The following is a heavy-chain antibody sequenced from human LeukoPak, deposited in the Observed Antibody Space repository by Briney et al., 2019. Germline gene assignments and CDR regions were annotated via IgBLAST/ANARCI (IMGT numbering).Heavy chain of an antibody. CDR2: ISNDGDT. D-gene: IGHD1-26*01. J-gene: IGHJ6*03. CDR1: GFTVSSNY. Sequence: GGSLRLSCAASGFTVSSNYMSWVRQGPGKGLECVSVISNDGDTYYADSVKGRFTISRDNAKNSLYLQMNSLRAEDTAVYYCARDPYNGNYGHYYYYYMDVWGKGTTVTISS. V-gene: IGHV3-66*01. CDR3: ARDPYNGNYGHYYYYYMDV.